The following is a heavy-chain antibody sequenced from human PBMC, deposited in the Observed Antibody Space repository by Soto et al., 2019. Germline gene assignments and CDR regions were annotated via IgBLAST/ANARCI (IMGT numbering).Heavy chain of an antibody. CDR2: IYYTGTT. Sequence: SETLSLTCTVSGDSISNYYWNWIRQPPGKGLEWIGYIYYTGTTKYNSSLESRVTISLDTSNNQFSLKLRSLTAADTAIYYCARGVCSAGRCTDWFDPWGPGTLVTVSS. J-gene: IGHJ5*02. CDR1: GDSISNYY. CDR3: ARGVCSAGRCTDWFDP. D-gene: IGHD2-15*01. V-gene: IGHV4-59*01.